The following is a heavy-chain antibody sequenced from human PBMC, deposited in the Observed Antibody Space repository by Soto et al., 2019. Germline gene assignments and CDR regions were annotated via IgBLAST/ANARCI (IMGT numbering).Heavy chain of an antibody. Sequence: SQTLSLTCAISGDSVSSNNASWNWFRQSPSRGLEWLGRTYYRSKWYNDYAVSVKSRITINPDTSKNQFSLQLNSVTPEDTAVYYCARVQQLAGDYYYYYGMDVWGQGTTVTVSS. CDR2: TYYRSKWYN. CDR3: ARVQQLAGDYYYYYGMDV. D-gene: IGHD6-13*01. V-gene: IGHV6-1*01. CDR1: GDSVSSNNAS. J-gene: IGHJ6*02.